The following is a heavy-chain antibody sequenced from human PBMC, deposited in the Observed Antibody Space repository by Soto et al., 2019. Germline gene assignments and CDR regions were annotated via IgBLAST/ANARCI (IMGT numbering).Heavy chain of an antibody. J-gene: IGHJ4*02. D-gene: IGHD2-2*02. Sequence: QVQLVESRGGLVKPGGSLRLSCAASGFTFSDYYMSWIRHAPGKGLEWVSYISSSGSTIYYADSVKGRFTISRDNAKNSLYLQMNSLRAEDTAVYYCARVNCSSTSCYKADYWGQGTLVTVSS. CDR1: GFTFSDYY. CDR2: ISSSGSTI. V-gene: IGHV3-11*01. CDR3: ARVNCSSTSCYKADY.